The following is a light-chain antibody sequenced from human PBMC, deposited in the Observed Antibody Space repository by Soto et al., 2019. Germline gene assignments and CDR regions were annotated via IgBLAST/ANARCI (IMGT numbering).Light chain of an antibody. CDR1: HSVSSR. V-gene: IGKV3-15*01. J-gene: IGKJ4*01. CDR2: GAS. CDR3: QHYTNWPLT. Sequence: EIVMTQSPAPLSVSPGERATLSCRASHSVSSRLAWYQQKPGQAPRLLIYGASTRATGLPARFSRSGSGTEFTLTISSLQSEDFAVYYCQHYTNWPLTFGGGTKVEIK.